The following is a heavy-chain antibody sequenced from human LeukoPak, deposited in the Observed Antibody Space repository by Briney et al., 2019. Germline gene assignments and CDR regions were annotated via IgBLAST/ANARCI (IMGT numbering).Heavy chain of an antibody. V-gene: IGHV4-39*01. CDR3: ARHRPSIAALFP. J-gene: IGHJ5*02. CDR1: GGSISSRSYY. D-gene: IGHD6-6*01. CDR2: SYYSRST. Sequence: KPSETLSLTCTVSGGSISSRSYYWGWIRRPPGEGLEWIGSSYYSRSTYYTPSLKSRVTISVDTPKNQLSLKLSSVTAADTAVYYCARHRPSIAALFPWGQGTLVTVSS.